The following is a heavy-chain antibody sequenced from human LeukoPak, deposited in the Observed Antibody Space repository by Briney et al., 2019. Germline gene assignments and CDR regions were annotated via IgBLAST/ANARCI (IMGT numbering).Heavy chain of an antibody. V-gene: IGHV3-23*01. CDR2: ISGSGGST. J-gene: IGHJ4*02. CDR1: GFTFSSYV. CDR3: AKDRDDYVWGSYRSSIDY. D-gene: IGHD3-16*02. Sequence: GGSLRLSCAASGFTFSSYVMSRVRQAPGKGLEWVSAISGSGGSTYYADSVKGRFTISRDNSKNTLYLQMNSLRAEDTAVYYCAKDRDDYVWGSYRSSIDYWGQGTLVTVSS.